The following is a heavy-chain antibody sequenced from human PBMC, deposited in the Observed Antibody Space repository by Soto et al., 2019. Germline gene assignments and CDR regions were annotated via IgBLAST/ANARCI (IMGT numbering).Heavy chain of an antibody. CDR1: GFTLSDYH. V-gene: IGHV3-11*01. CDR3: SREPSDDLYNYGMDV. CDR2: ITAIGNII. D-gene: IGHD1-1*01. Sequence: QLVESGGGLVKPGGSLRLSCEASGFTLSDYHMSWIRQAPGKGLEWVSYITAIGNIIYYAAPVKGRFTISRDNAKNSLSPQMNSLRAGGPAGYFFSREPSDDLYNYGMDVWGQGTTVAVSS. J-gene: IGHJ6*02.